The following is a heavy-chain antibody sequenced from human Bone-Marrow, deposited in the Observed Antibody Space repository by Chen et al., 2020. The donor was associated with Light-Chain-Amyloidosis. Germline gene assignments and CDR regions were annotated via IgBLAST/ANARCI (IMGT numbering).Heavy chain of an antibody. J-gene: IGHJ4*02. CDR3: ARDSGESAADDL. D-gene: IGHD6-13*01. V-gene: IGHV3-48*01. Sequence: EVQLVESGGGLVQPGGSLRLSCAASGFTFGTYSLTWVRQAPGKGLEWLSYISSNGNAIFYAASVRGRFTISRDNANSSLYLQMRNLRVEDTAVYYCARDSGESAADDLWGQGTLVTVSP. CDR1: GFTFGTYS. CDR2: ISSNGNAI.